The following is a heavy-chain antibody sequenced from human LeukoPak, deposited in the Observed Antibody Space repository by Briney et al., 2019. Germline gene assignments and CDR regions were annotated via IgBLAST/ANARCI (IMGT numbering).Heavy chain of an antibody. Sequence: GGSLRLSCAASGFTFSSYGMHXXRQAPGKGLEWVAVIWYDGSNKYYADSVKGRFTISRDNSKNTLYLQMNSLRAEDTAVYYCAREDMVVVIPFDYWGQGTLVTVSS. CDR1: GFTFSSYG. CDR3: AREDMVVVIPFDY. CDR2: IWYDGSNK. V-gene: IGHV3-33*01. D-gene: IGHD2-15*01. J-gene: IGHJ4*02.